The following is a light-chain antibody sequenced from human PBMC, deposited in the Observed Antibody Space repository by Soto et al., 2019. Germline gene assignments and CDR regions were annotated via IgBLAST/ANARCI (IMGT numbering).Light chain of an antibody. CDR3: QQYNNWPWT. V-gene: IGKV3-15*01. J-gene: IGKJ1*01. CDR1: QSVSSN. Sequence: EFVLTHYPATLSVSPGERATLSCSASQSVSSNLAWYQQKPGQAPRLLIYGASTRATGIPARFSGSGSGTEFTLTISSLQSEDFAVYYCQQYNNWPWTFGQGTKVDI. CDR2: GAS.